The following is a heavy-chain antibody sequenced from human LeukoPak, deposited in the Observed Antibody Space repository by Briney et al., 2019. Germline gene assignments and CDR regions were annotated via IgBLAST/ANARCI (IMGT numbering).Heavy chain of an antibody. CDR2: ISSSSSYI. CDR3: ARDPGDYYDSSGYYLPPLDY. D-gene: IGHD3-22*01. CDR1: GFTFSSYS. J-gene: IGHJ4*02. Sequence: GGSLRLSCAASGFTFSSYSMNWVRQAPGKGLEWVSSISSSSSYIYYADSVKGRFTISRDNGTNSLYLQMNRLRGEDTAVYYCARDPGDYYDSSGYYLPPLDYWGQGTLVTVSS. V-gene: IGHV3-21*01.